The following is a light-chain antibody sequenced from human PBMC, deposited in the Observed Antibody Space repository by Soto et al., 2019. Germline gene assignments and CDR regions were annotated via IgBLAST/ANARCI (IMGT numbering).Light chain of an antibody. Sequence: QSALTQPRSVSGSPGQSVTISCAGTSSDVGAYNFVSWYQQHPGKAPTLMIYDVSQRPSGVPDRFSGSKAGNTASLTISGLQGEDQADYYRCSYAGSYTWVFGTGTKVTVL. J-gene: IGLJ1*01. CDR3: CSYAGSYTWV. V-gene: IGLV2-11*01. CDR1: SSDVGAYNF. CDR2: DVS.